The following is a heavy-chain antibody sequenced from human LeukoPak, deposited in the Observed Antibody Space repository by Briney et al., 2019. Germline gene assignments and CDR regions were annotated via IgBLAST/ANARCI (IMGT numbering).Heavy chain of an antibody. CDR2: IYPGDSDT. J-gene: IGHJ4*02. CDR1: GYSISNYW. D-gene: IGHD4-11*01. Sequence: GESLKISCKASGYSISNYWIGWVRPMPGKGLEGMGIIYPGDSDTRYSPSFQGQVTISADKSITTGYLQWSSLKASDNAMYYCARAPTSVSNPYYFDYWGQGALVTVSS. CDR3: ARAPTSVSNPYYFDY. V-gene: IGHV5-51*01.